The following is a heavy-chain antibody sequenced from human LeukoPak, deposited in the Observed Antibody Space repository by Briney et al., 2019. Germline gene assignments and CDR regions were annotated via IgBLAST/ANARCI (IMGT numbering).Heavy chain of an antibody. CDR1: GFTFSSYS. CDR2: INILSNYI. J-gene: IGHJ4*02. Sequence: GGSLRPSCAASGFTFSSYSMNWVRQAPGKGLEWVSSINILSNYIYYADSVKGRFTISRDNAKNSLYLQMNSLRAEDTAVYYCARDSHSSSWYSEFDYWGQGTLVTVSS. V-gene: IGHV3-21*01. CDR3: ARDSHSSSWYSEFDY. D-gene: IGHD6-13*01.